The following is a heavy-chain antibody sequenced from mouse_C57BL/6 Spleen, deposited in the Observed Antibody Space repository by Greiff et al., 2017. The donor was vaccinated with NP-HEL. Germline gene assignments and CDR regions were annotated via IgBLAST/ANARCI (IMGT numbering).Heavy chain of an antibody. CDR1: GYTFTSYW. J-gene: IGHJ3*01. V-gene: IGHV1-64*01. Sequence: VQLQQPGAELVKPGASVKLSCKASGYTFTSYWMHWVKQRPGQGLEWIGMIHPNSGSTNYHEKFKSKATLTVDSSSSTAYMQLSSLTSEDSAVYYCARSWDEDAYWGQGTLVTVSA. CDR3: ARSWDEDAY. CDR2: IHPNSGST. D-gene: IGHD4-1*01.